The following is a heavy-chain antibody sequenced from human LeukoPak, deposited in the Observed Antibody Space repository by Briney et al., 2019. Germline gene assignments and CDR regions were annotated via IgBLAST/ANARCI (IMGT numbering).Heavy chain of an antibody. CDR3: ARDFGYLDAFDI. J-gene: IGHJ3*02. CDR1: GFTFSSYS. D-gene: IGHD3-10*01. Sequence: GGSLRLSCAASGFTFSSYSMNWVRQAPGKGLEWVSSISSSSSYIYYADSLKGRFTIFRDNAKNSLYLQMNSLRAEDTAVYYCARDFGYLDAFDIWGQGTMVTVSS. V-gene: IGHV3-21*01. CDR2: ISSSSSYI.